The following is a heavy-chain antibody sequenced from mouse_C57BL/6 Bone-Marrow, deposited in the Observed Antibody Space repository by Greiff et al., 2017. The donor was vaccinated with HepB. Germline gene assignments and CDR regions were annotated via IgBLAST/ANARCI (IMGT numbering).Heavy chain of an antibody. D-gene: IGHD1-1*01. Sequence: EVQRVESGGGLVKPGGSLKLSCAASGFTFSSYAMSWVRQTPEKRLEWVATISDGGSYTYYPDNVKGRFTISRDNAKNNLYLQMSHLKSEDTAMYYCAREALLDYFDYWGQGTTLTVSS. CDR3: AREALLDYFDY. CDR2: ISDGGSYT. CDR1: GFTFSSYA. V-gene: IGHV5-4*01. J-gene: IGHJ2*01.